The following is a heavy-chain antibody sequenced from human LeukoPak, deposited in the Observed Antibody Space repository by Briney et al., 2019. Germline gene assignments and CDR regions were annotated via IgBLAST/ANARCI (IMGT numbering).Heavy chain of an antibody. Sequence: SETLSLTCTVSGGSISSSTYSWGCIRQPPGKGLGWIGSIYYSGSTYYNPSLKSRVTISVDTSKNQFSLKLSSVTAADTAVYYCARQRITMILGKWDEAFDIWGQGTMVTVSS. CDR1: GGSISSSTYS. CDR3: ARQRITMILGKWDEAFDI. D-gene: IGHD3-22*01. CDR2: IYYSGST. J-gene: IGHJ3*02. V-gene: IGHV4-39*01.